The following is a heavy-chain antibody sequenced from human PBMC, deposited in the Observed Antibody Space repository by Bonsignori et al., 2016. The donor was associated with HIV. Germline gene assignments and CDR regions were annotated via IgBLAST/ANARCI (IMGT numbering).Heavy chain of an antibody. V-gene: IGHV3-48*02. J-gene: IGHJ4*02. D-gene: IGHD3-16*01. CDR2: IRSSSSVI. CDR1: GFTFSSYS. CDR3: ARSYGYLDS. Sequence: GESLKISCVVSGFTFSSYSMSWVRQAPGKGLEWVSYIRSSSSVIYYADSVKGRFTISRDNAKDSLFLDMTNLRDDDTAVYFCARSYGYLDSWGQGTLVTVSS.